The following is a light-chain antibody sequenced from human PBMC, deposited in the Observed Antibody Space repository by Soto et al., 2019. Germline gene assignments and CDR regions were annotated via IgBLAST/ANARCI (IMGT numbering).Light chain of an antibody. CDR2: DAS. CDR1: QDINNY. CDR3: QQYDNLPLT. J-gene: IGKJ4*01. V-gene: IGKV1-33*01. Sequence: DIQMTQSPSSLSASVGDRVTITCQSSQDINNYLNWYQQKPGKAPKLLIYDASNLETGVPSRFSGSRSGTDFTFTISSLQPEDIATYDCQQYDNLPLTFGGGTKVEMK.